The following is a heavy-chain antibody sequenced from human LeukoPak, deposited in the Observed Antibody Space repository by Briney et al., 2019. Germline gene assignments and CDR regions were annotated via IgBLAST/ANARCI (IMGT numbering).Heavy chain of an antibody. CDR2: IDHSGRT. CDR3: GRDRPTGYYDY. D-gene: IGHD3-9*01. CDR1: SYSISSGYY. V-gene: IGHV4-38-2*02. Sequence: PSETLSLTCTVSSYSISSGYYWGWIRQPPGKGLEWIGSIDHSGRTYYHPSLKSRVPILVDTSKNQFSLKLSSVTAADTAVYFCGRDRPTGYYDYWGQGILVTVSS. J-gene: IGHJ4*02.